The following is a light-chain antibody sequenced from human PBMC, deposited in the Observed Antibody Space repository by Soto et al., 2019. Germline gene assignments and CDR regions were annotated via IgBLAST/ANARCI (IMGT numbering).Light chain of an antibody. Sequence: EIVLTQSPGTLSLSPGERDTISCRASQSVSSSSYLAWYQQKPGQAPRLLIYGASSRATGIPDRFSGSGSGTDVTLTISRLETEDFAVYYCQQYGSSPLTFGGGTKVEIK. J-gene: IGKJ4*01. CDR1: QSVSSSSY. CDR3: QQYGSSPLT. CDR2: GAS. V-gene: IGKV3-20*01.